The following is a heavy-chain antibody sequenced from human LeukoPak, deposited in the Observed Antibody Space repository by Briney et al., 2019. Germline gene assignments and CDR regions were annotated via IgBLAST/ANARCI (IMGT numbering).Heavy chain of an antibody. CDR2: IYFSGTT. CDR1: GDSINAYY. V-gene: IGHV4-59*01. CDR3: ARWILYSSGSYSDY. J-gene: IGHJ4*02. D-gene: IGHD3-10*01. Sequence: PSETLSLTCTVSGDSINAYYWGWIRHPPGKGLEWIAYIYFSGTTKYNPSLESRVTISVDTSKNQISLKLSFVTAADTAVYYCARWILYSSGSYSDYWGQGTLVTVSS.